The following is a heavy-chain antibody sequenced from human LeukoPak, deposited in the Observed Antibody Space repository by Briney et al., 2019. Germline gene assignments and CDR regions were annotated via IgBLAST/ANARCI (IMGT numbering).Heavy chain of an antibody. CDR3: IRDFRSADL. CDR1: GFTSSNYW. CDR2: IYVDGRTT. V-gene: IGHV3-74*01. Sequence: GGSLRLSCVASGFTSSNYWMHWVRQPPGKGLVWVSRIYVDGRTTNYADSVKCRFTISRDNAKNTVYLEMNSLSVEDTATYYCIRDFRSADLWGQGTLVTVTS. J-gene: IGHJ5*02.